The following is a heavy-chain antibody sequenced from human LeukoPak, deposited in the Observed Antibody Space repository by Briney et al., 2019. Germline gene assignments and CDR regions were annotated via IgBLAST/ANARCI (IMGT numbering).Heavy chain of an antibody. CDR3: ARGPKETHFYY. V-gene: IGHV3-21*01. CDR1: GFTFSDYA. J-gene: IGHJ4*02. Sequence: GGSLRLSCAASGFTFSDYAMIWVRQAPGKGLEWVSSISSSGRYIYYADSVKGRFTISRDSAQNSLYLQMNSLRAEDTAVYYCARGPKETHFYYWVQATLVSVSS. CDR2: ISSSGRYI. D-gene: IGHD4-23*01.